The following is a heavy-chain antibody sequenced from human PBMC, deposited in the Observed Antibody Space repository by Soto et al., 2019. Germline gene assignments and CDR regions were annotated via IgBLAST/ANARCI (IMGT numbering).Heavy chain of an antibody. CDR3: ARDRVREGIAAPTGWFDP. CDR1: GGSISSGGYS. CDR2: IYHSGST. D-gene: IGHD6-13*01. Sequence: QLQLQESGSGLVKPSQTLSLTCAVSGGSISSGGYSWSWIRQPPGKGLEWIGYIYHSGSTYYNPSLKSRVTRSVDRSKNQFSLKLSSVTAADTAVYYCARDRVREGIAAPTGWFDPWVQGTLVTVSS. J-gene: IGHJ5*02. V-gene: IGHV4-30-2*01.